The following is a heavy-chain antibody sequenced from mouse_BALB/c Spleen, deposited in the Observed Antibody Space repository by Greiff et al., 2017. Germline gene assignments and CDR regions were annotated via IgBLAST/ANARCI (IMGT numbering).Heavy chain of an antibody. CDR1: GFTFSDFY. J-gene: IGHJ1*01. D-gene: IGHD2-4*01. V-gene: IGHV7-1*02. CDR3: ARDAGYYDLGYFDV. Sequence: EVMLVESGGGLVQPGGSLRLSCATSGFTFSDFYMEWVRQPPGKRLEWIAASRNKANDYTTEYSASVKGRFIVSRDTSQSILYLQMNALRAEDTAIYYCARDAGYYDLGYFDVWGAGTTVTVSS. CDR2: SRNKANDYTT.